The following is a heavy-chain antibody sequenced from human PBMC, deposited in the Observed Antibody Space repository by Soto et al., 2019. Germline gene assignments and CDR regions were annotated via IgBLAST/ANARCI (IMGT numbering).Heavy chain of an antibody. D-gene: IGHD1-26*01. Sequence: GGCLKIFCKGSGYNFAHYWVGWGGQKPGKGMEWMGIIFPGDSDIRYSPSLQGQVTISADKSITTAYLQWSSLKASDTAIYYCARQEIAGATSAFDIWGQGTLVTVSS. CDR3: ARQEIAGATSAFDI. J-gene: IGHJ3*02. CDR1: GYNFAHYW. V-gene: IGHV5-51*01. CDR2: IFPGDSDI.